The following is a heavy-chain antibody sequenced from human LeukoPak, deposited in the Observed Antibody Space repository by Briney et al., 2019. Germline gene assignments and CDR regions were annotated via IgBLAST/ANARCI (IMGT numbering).Heavy chain of an antibody. J-gene: IGHJ4*02. CDR3: ARVAGTVTKGLYYFDY. CDR2: ISAYNGNT. Sequence: WASVKVSCKASGYTFTSYGISWVRQAPGQGLEWMGWISAYNGNTNYAQKLQGRVTMTTDTSTSTAYMELSRLRSDDTAVYYCARVAGTVTKGLYYFDYWGQGTLVTVSS. D-gene: IGHD4-11*01. CDR1: GYTFTSYG. V-gene: IGHV1-18*01.